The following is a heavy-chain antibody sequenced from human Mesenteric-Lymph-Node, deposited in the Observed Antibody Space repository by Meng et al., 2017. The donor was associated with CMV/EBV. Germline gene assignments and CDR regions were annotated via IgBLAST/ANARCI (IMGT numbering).Heavy chain of an antibody. CDR3: ARAAGSSSWYPNYYYYGMDV. CDR2: IKQDGSEK. Sequence: GESLKISCAASGFTFSSYWMSWVRQAPGKGLEWVANIKQDGSEKYYVDSVKGRFTISRDNAKNSLYLRMNSLRAEDTAVYYCARAAGSSSWYPNYYYYGMDVWGQGTTVTVSS. V-gene: IGHV3-7*01. D-gene: IGHD6-13*01. J-gene: IGHJ6*02. CDR1: GFTFSSYW.